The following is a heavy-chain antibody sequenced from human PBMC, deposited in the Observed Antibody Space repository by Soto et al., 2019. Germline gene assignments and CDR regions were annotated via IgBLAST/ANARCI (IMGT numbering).Heavy chain of an antibody. Sequence: QVQLQESGPGLVKPSQTLSLTCTVSGGSISSGGYYWSWIRQHPGNGLEWIGYIYYSGSTYYNPSLKSRVTISVDTSKNQFALKLSSVTAADTAVYYCARYGGANYYGSGSGDYWGQGTLVTVSS. J-gene: IGHJ4*02. CDR2: IYYSGST. D-gene: IGHD3-10*01. V-gene: IGHV4-31*03. CDR3: ARYGGANYYGSGSGDY. CDR1: GGSISSGGYY.